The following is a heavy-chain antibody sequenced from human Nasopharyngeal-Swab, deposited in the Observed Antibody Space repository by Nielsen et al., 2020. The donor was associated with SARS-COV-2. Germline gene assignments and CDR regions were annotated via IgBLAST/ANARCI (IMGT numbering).Heavy chain of an antibody. J-gene: IGHJ6*02. V-gene: IGHV4-34*01. CDR1: GGSFNGFY. CDR3: ARAGRVGDAYTGLDV. D-gene: IGHD5-24*01. Sequence: SETLSLTCSVSGGSFNGFYWNWIRQPPGKGLEWIGEINHNERTNYNPSLKSRVTMSVDTSTHQVSLKLTSLTATDTAVYYCARAGRVGDAYTGLDVWGQGTTVTVSS. CDR2: INHNERT.